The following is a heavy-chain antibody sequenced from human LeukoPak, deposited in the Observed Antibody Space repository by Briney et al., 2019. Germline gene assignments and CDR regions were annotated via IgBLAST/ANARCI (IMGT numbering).Heavy chain of an antibody. CDR2: ISAYNGNT. D-gene: IGHD6-13*01. CDR1: GYTFTSYG. CDR3: ARDSRYSSSWTRDFDY. V-gene: IGHV1-18*01. Sequence: GASVKVSCKASGYTFTSYGISWVRQAPGQGLEWMGWISAYNGNTNYAQKLQGRVTMTTNTSTSTAYMEMRSPRSDDTAVSYCARDSRYSSSWTRDFDYWGQGTLVTVSS. J-gene: IGHJ4*02.